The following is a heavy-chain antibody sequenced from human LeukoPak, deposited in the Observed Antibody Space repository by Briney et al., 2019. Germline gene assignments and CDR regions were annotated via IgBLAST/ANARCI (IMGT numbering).Heavy chain of an antibody. D-gene: IGHD4-17*01. CDR3: ARDLHYGDYVSQYYCYYGMDV. J-gene: IGHJ6*02. V-gene: IGHV3-66*01. CDR1: GFTVSSNY. Sequence: GGSLRLSCAASGFTVSSNYMSWVRQAPGKGLEWVSVIYSGGSTYYADSVKGRFTISRDNSKNTLYLQMNSLRAEDTAVYYCARDLHYGDYVSQYYCYYGMDVWGQGTTVTVSS. CDR2: IYSGGST.